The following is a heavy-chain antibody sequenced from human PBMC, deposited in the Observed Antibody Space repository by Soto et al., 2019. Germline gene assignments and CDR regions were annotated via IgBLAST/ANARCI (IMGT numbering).Heavy chain of an antibody. D-gene: IGHD3-22*01. J-gene: IGHJ5*02. CDR1: GGSISGYH. CDR3: ARVVYYDSSGYYMRWFDP. V-gene: IGHV4-59*01. CDR2: IYYSGST. Sequence: PSETLSLTCSISGGSISGYHWNWIRQTPGKGVKWIGYIYYSGSTNYNPSLKSRVTISVDTSKNQFSLKLSSVTAADTAVYYCARVVYYDSSGYYMRWFDPWGQGTLVTVSS.